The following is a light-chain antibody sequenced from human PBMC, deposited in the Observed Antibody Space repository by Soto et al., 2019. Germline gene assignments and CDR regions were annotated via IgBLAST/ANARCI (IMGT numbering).Light chain of an antibody. CDR3: CSYAGSSTSVI. CDR1: ISDVGDYDY. V-gene: IGLV2-11*01. Sequence: QSALTQPRSVSGSPGQSVTISCTGTISDVGDYDYVSWYQQHPGKAPKLSIYDVYKRSSGVPDRFSGSKSGNTASQTISGLQAEDEADYYCCSYAGSSTSVIFGGGTKLTVL. CDR2: DVY. J-gene: IGLJ2*01.